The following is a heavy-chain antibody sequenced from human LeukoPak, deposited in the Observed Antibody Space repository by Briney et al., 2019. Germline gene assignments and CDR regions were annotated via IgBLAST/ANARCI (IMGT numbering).Heavy chain of an antibody. Sequence: SETPSLTCAVYGGSFSGYYWSWIRQPPGKGLEWIGEINHSGSTNYNPSLKSRVTISVDTSKNQFSLKLSSATAADTAVYYCAIGSGYYFRAFDIWGQGTMVTVSS. J-gene: IGHJ3*02. CDR2: INHSGST. V-gene: IGHV4-34*01. CDR1: GGSFSGYY. CDR3: AIGSGYYFRAFDI. D-gene: IGHD3-22*01.